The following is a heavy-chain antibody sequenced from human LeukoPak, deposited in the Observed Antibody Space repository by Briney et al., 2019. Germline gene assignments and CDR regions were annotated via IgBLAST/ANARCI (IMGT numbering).Heavy chain of an antibody. Sequence: GGSLRLSCAVSGFTFDDYGMSWVRHAPGKGLEWVSGINWSGGSTGYADSVRGRFTISRDNAKNSLYLQMNSLRAEDTALYHCAAHSGYASSNFDHWGQGALVTVSS. CDR1: GFTFDDYG. V-gene: IGHV3-20*01. J-gene: IGHJ4*02. CDR2: INWSGGST. CDR3: AAHSGYASSNFDH. D-gene: IGHD5-12*01.